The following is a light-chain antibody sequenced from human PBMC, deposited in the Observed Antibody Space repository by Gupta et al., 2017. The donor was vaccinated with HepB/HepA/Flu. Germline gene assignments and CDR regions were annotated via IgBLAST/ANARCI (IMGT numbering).Light chain of an antibody. V-gene: IGKV3-15*01. Sequence: EIVMTQSPSTLSVSPGERATLSCRASQRINTNLAWYQQKPGQAPRLLIYGASTRATGIPASFSGSGGGTEGTVTISSMQTEDFAVYYCQHWKKWPPEKTFGQGTKVEIK. J-gene: IGKJ1*01. CDR1: QRINTN. CDR2: GAS. CDR3: QHWKKWPPEKT.